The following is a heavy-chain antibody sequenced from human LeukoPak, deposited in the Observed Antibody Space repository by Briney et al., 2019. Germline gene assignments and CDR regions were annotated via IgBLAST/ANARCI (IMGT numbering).Heavy chain of an antibody. D-gene: IGHD1-26*01. Sequence: PGRSLILSCAASGFSFSSYGMHWGRQAPGKGVGWGAVIWYDGSNKFYADSVKGRFTISRDNSKNTLYLQMNSLRAEDTAVYYCARETTTLDYWGQGTLVTVSS. CDR2: IWYDGSNK. V-gene: IGHV3-33*01. CDR1: GFSFSSYG. CDR3: ARETTTLDY. J-gene: IGHJ4*02.